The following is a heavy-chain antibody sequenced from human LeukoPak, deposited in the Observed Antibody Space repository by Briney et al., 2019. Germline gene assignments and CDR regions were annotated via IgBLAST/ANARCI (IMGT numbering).Heavy chain of an antibody. CDR2: ISAYNGNT. Sequence: ASVKVSCKASGYTFTNYGISWVRQAPGQGLEWMGWISAYNGNTNYAQKIQGRVTMTTDTSTNTAYMELRSLRSDDTAVYYCARDLSGWGNSVYWGQGTLVTVSS. J-gene: IGHJ4*02. D-gene: IGHD5/OR15-5a*01. CDR3: ARDLSGWGNSVY. V-gene: IGHV1-18*01. CDR1: GYTFTNYG.